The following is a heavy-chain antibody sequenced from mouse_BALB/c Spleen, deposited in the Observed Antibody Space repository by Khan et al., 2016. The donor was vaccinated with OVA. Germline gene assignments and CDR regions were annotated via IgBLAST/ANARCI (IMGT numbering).Heavy chain of an antibody. CDR1: GYSITSDYA. V-gene: IGHV3-2*02. D-gene: IGHD1-1*01. CDR2: ISYSGNT. Sequence: EVQLQESGPGLVKPSQSLSLTCTVTGYSITSDYAWNWIRQFPGNKLEWMGYISYSGNTKYNPSIKSRISITRDTSKNQFFLQLNSVTIEDTATYYCARVYGGDFDYWGQGTTRTVSA. CDR3: ARVYGGDFDY. J-gene: IGHJ2*01.